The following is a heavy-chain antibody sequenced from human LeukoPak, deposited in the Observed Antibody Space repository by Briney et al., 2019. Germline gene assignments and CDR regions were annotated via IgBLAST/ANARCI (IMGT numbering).Heavy chain of an antibody. CDR1: GFTFSSYG. Sequence: GGSLRLSCAASGFTFSSYGMHWVRQAPGKGLEWVAFIRYDGSNKYYADSVKGRFTISRDNSKNTLYLQMNSLRAEDTAVYYCAKDRRRFRDRKYYYYMDVWGKGTTVTISS. D-gene: IGHD3-10*01. CDR3: AKDRRRFRDRKYYYYMDV. V-gene: IGHV3-30*02. CDR2: IRYDGSNK. J-gene: IGHJ6*03.